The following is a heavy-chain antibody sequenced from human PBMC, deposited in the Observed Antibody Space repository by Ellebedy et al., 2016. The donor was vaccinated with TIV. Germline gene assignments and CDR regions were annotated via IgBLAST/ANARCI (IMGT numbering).Heavy chain of an antibody. Sequence: MPSETLSLTCAVYGGSFSDYYWSRIRQPPGKGLEWIGEINHSGSTNYNPSLKSRVTISVDTSKNQFSLKLTSVTAADTAVYYCASRESTVTTGASMGFDPWGQGTLVTVSS. V-gene: IGHV4-34*01. CDR2: INHSGST. CDR3: ASRESTVTTGASMGFDP. J-gene: IGHJ5*02. CDR1: GGSFSDYY. D-gene: IGHD4-11*01.